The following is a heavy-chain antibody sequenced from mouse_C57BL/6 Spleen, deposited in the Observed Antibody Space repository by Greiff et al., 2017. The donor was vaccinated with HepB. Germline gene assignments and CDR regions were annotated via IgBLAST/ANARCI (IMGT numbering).Heavy chain of an antibody. V-gene: IGHV1-55*01. CDR3: ARGDDGYSYYVDY. J-gene: IGHJ2*01. D-gene: IGHD2-3*01. CDR2: IYPGSGST. Sequence: QVQLQQPGAELVKPGASVKMSCKASGYTFTSYWITWVKQRPGQGLEWIGDIYPGSGSTNYNEKFKSKATMTVDTSSSTAYMQLSSLASEDSAVYYCARGDDGYSYYVDYWGQGTTLTVSS. CDR1: GYTFTSYW.